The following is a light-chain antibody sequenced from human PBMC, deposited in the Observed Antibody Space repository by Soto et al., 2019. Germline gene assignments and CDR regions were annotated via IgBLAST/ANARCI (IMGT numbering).Light chain of an antibody. V-gene: IGKV1-12*01. CDR2: AAS. Sequence: DSQMTQSPSSVSASVGERVTMACLSSQGISSWLAWYQQKPGKAPNPLIFAASTLQSGVPPRFTGSGSGHDFPLPISSLQPEDFATYSCQQANSFPLTFGGGTKVDIK. CDR1: QGISSW. CDR3: QQANSFPLT. J-gene: IGKJ4*01.